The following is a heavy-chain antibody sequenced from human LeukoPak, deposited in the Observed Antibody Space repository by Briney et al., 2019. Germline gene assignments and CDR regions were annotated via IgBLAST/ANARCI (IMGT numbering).Heavy chain of an antibody. CDR1: GGSISSYY. D-gene: IGHD3-10*01. J-gene: IGHJ5*02. CDR3: ARLGHGSGSYYNVVDP. V-gene: IGHV4-59*08. CDR2: IYYSWST. Sequence: SETLSLTCTVSGGSISSYYWSWIRQPPGKGLEWIGYIYYSWSTNYNPSLKSRVTISVDTSKNQFSLKLSSVTAADTAVYYCARLGHGSGSYYNVVDPWGQGTLVTVSS.